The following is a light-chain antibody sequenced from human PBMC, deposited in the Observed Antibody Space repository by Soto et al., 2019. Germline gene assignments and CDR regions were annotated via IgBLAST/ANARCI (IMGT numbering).Light chain of an antibody. Sequence: PGERATLSCWASQSLRSSYLAWYQRKPGQAPRLLMFGASRRATGIPDRFNGSGSGTDFILTISRLEPEDVAVYYCQEYNSYPVNFGQGTRMEI. CDR2: GAS. CDR1: QSLRSSY. CDR3: QEYNSYPVN. J-gene: IGKJ5*01. V-gene: IGKV3-20*01.